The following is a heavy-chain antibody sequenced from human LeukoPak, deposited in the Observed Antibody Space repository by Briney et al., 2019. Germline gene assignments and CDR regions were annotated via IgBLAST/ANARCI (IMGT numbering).Heavy chain of an antibody. D-gene: IGHD1-26*01. CDR2: IKEDGNRI. J-gene: IGHJ4*02. Sequence: GGSLRLSCAASGFTFSTYWMSWVRQAPGKGLEWVANIKEDGNRIYYVDSVKGRFTISRENAKNSLYLQMSSLRAEDTAVYYCARDEELASYPFDYWGQGTLVTVSS. CDR3: ARDEELASYPFDY. CDR1: GFTFSTYW. V-gene: IGHV3-7*01.